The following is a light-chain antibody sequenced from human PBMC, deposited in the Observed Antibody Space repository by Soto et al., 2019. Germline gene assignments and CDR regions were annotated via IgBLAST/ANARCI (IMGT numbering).Light chain of an antibody. CDR1: QSLLHTNGVNY. V-gene: IGKV2-28*01. CDR3: MQGLHTPPYT. Sequence: DTVITQSPLSLPVTPGEPASISCRSSQSLLHTNGVNYLDWYLHKPGQSPQLLIYLGSNRASGVPDRFSGSGSGTDFTLKISRVEAEDVGVYYCMQGLHTPPYTLGQGTKLEIK. J-gene: IGKJ2*01. CDR2: LGS.